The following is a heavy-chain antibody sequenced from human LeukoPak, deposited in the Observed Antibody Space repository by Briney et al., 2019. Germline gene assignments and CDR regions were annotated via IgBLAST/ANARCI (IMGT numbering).Heavy chain of an antibody. J-gene: IGHJ4*02. Sequence: PSDTLSLTCAVYIDSFSNYHWNWIRQTPAKGMEWIGEINESGGTNISPSLRSRVILSVDTSKNQFSLKLISVTVADTAVYYCATSFGPVIAAAGTGADWGQGTLVTVSS. CDR2: INESGGT. CDR1: IDSFSNYH. D-gene: IGHD6-13*01. CDR3: ATSFGPVIAAAGTGAD. V-gene: IGHV4-34*01.